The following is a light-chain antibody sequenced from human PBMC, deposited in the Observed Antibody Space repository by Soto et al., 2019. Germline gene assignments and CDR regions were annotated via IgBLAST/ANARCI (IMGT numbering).Light chain of an antibody. J-gene: IGLJ2*01. V-gene: IGLV2-14*01. CDR3: SSYTRSTTHV. Sequence: QSALTQPASVSGSPGQSISISCTGTSSDVGGYNYVSWYQQHPGQAPKLMIFEVNNRPSGVSNRFSGSKSDNTASLTISGLQAEDEADYYCSSYTRSTTHVFGGGTKVTV. CDR1: SSDVGGYNY. CDR2: EVN.